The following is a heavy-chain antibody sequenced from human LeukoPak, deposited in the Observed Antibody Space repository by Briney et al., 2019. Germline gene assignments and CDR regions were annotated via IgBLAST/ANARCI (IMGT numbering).Heavy chain of an antibody. CDR1: GGTFSTYA. CDR2: IIPSFGPP. CDR3: ARDRSSGTFDSFGV. V-gene: IGHV1-69*13. Sequence: GASVKVSCKISGGTFSTYAISWVRQAPRQGLEWMGGIIPSFGPPNNAQKFQDRVTITADESKSTVHMELSSLTSDDTAIYYCARDRSSGTFDSFGVWGPGTLVTVSS. D-gene: IGHD1-26*01. J-gene: IGHJ3*01.